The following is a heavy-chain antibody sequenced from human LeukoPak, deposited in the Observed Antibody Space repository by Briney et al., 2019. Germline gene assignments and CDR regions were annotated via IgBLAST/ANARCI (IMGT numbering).Heavy chain of an antibody. CDR1: GGSISSSNW. J-gene: IGHJ4*02. D-gene: IGHD1-14*01. CDR3: ARGLSNRWIDY. V-gene: IGHV4-4*02. CDR2: INHSGST. Sequence: SETLSLTCAVSGGSISSSNWWSWVRQPPGKGLERIGEINHSGSTNYNPSLKSRVTISVDTSKNQFSLKLSSVTAADTAVYYCARGLSNRWIDYWGQGTLVTVSS.